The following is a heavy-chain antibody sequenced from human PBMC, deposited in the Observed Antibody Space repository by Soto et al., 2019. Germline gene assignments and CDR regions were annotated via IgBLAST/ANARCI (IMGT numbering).Heavy chain of an antibody. Sequence: EVQLVESGGGLVQPGGSLRLSCAASGFTFSSYSMNWVRQAPGKGLQWVSYISRSSSNIYYADSVKGRFTISRDNAKNSLYLQMNTLTDEDTAVYYCARAGTSLGYCSSTSCYEFDYWGQGTLVTVSS. D-gene: IGHD2-2*01. V-gene: IGHV3-48*02. CDR1: GFTFSSYS. CDR2: ISRSSSNI. CDR3: ARAGTSLGYCSSTSCYEFDY. J-gene: IGHJ4*02.